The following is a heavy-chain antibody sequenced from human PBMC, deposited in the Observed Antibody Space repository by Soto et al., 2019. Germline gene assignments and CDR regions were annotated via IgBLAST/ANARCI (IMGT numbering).Heavy chain of an antibody. D-gene: IGHD3-22*01. Sequence: GGSLRLSCAASGFTFSNYGMHWVRQAPGKGLEWAATIWYDGSDKYYADSVKGRFTISRDNSKNTLYPQMNSLRAEDTAVYYCARDRGYYDSSGTDYWGQGTLVTVSS. CDR3: ARDRGYYDSSGTDY. CDR1: GFTFSNYG. CDR2: IWYDGSDK. J-gene: IGHJ4*02. V-gene: IGHV3-33*01.